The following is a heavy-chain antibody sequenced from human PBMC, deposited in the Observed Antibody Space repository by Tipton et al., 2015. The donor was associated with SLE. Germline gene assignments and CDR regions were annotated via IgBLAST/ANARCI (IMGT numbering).Heavy chain of an antibody. CDR2: IYYSGST. V-gene: IGHV4-59*07. CDR1: IDSLRTYY. CDR3: ARQPVYYYYMDV. J-gene: IGHJ6*03. Sequence: TLSLTCSVSIDSLRTYYWSWVRQPPGEGLEWIGYIYYSGSTNYNPSLKSRVTISVDTSKNQFSLKLSSVTAADTAVYYCARQPVYYYYMDVWGKGTTVTVSS.